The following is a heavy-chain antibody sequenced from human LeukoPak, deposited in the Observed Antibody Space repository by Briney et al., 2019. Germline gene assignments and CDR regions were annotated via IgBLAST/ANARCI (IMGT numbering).Heavy chain of an antibody. D-gene: IGHD1-26*01. Sequence: SVKVSCKASGGTFSSYAISWVRQAPGQGLEWMGRIIPILGIANNAQKFQGRVTITADKSTSTAYMELSSLRSEDTAVYYCARGIVGATKGYFDYWGQGTLVTASS. V-gene: IGHV1-69*04. CDR2: IIPILGIA. J-gene: IGHJ4*02. CDR3: ARGIVGATKGYFDY. CDR1: GGTFSSYA.